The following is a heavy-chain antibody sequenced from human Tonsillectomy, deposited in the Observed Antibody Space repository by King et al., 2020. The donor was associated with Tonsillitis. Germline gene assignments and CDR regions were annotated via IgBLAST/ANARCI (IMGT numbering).Heavy chain of an antibody. D-gene: IGHD2-21*02. J-gene: IGHJ2*01. V-gene: IGHV3-30*02. Sequence: VQLVESGGGVVQPGGSLRLSCAASGFTFSSYGMHWVRQAPGKGLEWVAFIRYDGSNKYYADSVKGRFTISRDNSKKTLYLQMNSLRAGDTAVYYCAKGGSLTRNWYFDLWGRGTLVTVSS. CDR3: AKGGSLTRNWYFDL. CDR2: IRYDGSNK. CDR1: GFTFSSYG.